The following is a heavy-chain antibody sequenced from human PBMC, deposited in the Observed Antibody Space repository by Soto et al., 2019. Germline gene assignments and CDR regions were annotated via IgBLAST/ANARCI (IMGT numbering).Heavy chain of an antibody. Sequence: QLQLQESGPGLVKPSETLSLTCTVSGGSISSSSYYWGWIRQPPGKGLEWIGSIYYSGNTYYNPSLTSRLXIXANXSKNQFSLKLSSVTAADTAVYYCARHTPAISISDHWGQGTLVTVSS. J-gene: IGHJ4*02. V-gene: IGHV4-39*01. D-gene: IGHD2-15*01. CDR1: GGSISSSSYY. CDR2: IYYSGNT. CDR3: ARHTPAISISDH.